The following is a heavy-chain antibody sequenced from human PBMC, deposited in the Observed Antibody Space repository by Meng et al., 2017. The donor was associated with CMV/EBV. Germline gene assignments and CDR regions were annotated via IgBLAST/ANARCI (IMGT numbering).Heavy chain of an antibody. CDR3: GSQITDIYGDLYYYYYYGMDV. D-gene: IGHD4-17*01. V-gene: IGHV6-1*01. CDR1: GDSVSSNSAA. CDR2: TYYRSKWYN. Sequence: SETLSLTCAISGDSVSSNSAAWNWIRQSPSRGLEWLGRTYYRSKWYNDYAVSVKSRITINPDTSKNQFSLQLNSVTAADTAVYYCGSQITDIYGDLYYYYYYGMDVWGQGTTVTVSS. J-gene: IGHJ6*02.